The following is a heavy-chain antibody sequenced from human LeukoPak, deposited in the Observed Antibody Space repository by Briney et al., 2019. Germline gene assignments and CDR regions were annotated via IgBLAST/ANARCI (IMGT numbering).Heavy chain of an antibody. CDR2: ISSSSSTI. Sequence: AGGSLRLSCAASGFTFSSFGMNWVRQAPGKGLEWVSYISSSSSTIYYADSVKGRFTISRDNAKNSLYLQMNSLRAEDTAVYYCATRYCSGGSCYSPSYYFDYWGQGTLVTVSS. V-gene: IGHV3-48*01. CDR1: GFTFSSFG. D-gene: IGHD2-15*01. J-gene: IGHJ4*02. CDR3: ATRYCSGGSCYSPSYYFDY.